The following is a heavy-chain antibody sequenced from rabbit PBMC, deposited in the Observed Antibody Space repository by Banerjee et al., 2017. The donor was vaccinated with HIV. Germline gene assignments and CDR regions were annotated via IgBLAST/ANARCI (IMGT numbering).Heavy chain of an antibody. D-gene: IGHD8-1*01. CDR3: ARDTASSFSSYGMDL. Sequence: EESGGGLVKPGASLTVTCTASGFSFGSNDYMCWVRQAPGKGLEWIACIYSGNSGYTYYATWATGRFTISKTSSTTVTLQVTSLTVADTATYFCARDTASSFSSYGMDLWGQGTLVTVS. V-gene: IGHV1S40*01. CDR2: IYSGNSGYT. J-gene: IGHJ6*01. CDR1: GFSFGSNDY.